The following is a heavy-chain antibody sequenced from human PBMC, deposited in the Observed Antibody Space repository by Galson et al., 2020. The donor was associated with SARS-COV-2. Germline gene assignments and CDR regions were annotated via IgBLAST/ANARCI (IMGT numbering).Heavy chain of an antibody. CDR2: IWYDGSNK. CDR3: ARDVFEGHRVIVVVPAAPDY. J-gene: IGHJ4*02. CDR1: GFTFSSYG. D-gene: IGHD2-2*01. V-gene: IGHV3-33*01. Sequence: GESLKISCAASGFTFSSYGMHWVRQAPGKGLEWVAVIWYDGSNKYYADSVKGRFTISRDNSKNTLYLQMNSLRAEDTAVYYCARDVFEGHRVIVVVPAAPDYWGQGTLVTVSS.